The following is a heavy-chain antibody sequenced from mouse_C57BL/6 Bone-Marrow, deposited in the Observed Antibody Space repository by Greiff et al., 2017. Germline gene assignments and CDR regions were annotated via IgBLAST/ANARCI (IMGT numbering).Heavy chain of an antibody. CDR3: ARKERDWYFDV. CDR1: GYAFTNYL. V-gene: IGHV1-54*01. J-gene: IGHJ1*03. CDR2: INPGSGGT. Sequence: VQLQQSGAELVRPGTSVKVSCKASGYAFTNYLIEWVKQRPGQGLEWIGVINPGSGGTNYNEKFKGKAALTADKSSSTAYMQLSSLTSEDSAVYCWARKERDWYFDVGGTGTTVTVSS.